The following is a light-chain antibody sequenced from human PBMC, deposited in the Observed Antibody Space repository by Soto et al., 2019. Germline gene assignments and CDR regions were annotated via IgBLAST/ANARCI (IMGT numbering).Light chain of an antibody. CDR1: QSVDSN. CDR3: QQRGDWPPIT. J-gene: IGKJ5*01. CDR2: NAS. V-gene: IGKV3-11*01. Sequence: EIVLIQSPATLSMSPGERATLSCRASQSVDSNLAWSQQKPGQAPRLLIYNASNRTTGIPARFSGSGSGTDFTLTISSLEPEDFAVYYCQQRGDWPPITFGQGTRLEI.